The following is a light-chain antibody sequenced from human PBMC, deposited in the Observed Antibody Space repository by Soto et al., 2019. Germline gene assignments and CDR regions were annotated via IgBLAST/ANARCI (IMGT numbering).Light chain of an antibody. CDR1: HDIKKY. V-gene: IGKV1-33*01. J-gene: IGKJ4*01. CDR2: DAS. Sequence: DIQMTQSPSSLSASVGDRVTITCQASHDIKKYLNWYQQKAHKVPKLLIHDASTLATGVPSRFTGSGSGTDFTLTINSRQPEDVATYYCQQVDDLPLTFGGGTKVDI. CDR3: QQVDDLPLT.